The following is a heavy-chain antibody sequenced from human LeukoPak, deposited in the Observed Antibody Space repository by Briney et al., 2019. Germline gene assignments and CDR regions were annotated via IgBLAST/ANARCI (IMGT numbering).Heavy chain of an antibody. CDR3: ARDCEPYYDILSGLFDY. CDR1: GSTLSSTW. CDR2: IKQGGSEK. Sequence: GGSLTPSRAASGSTLSSTWMRWVRQAAGKGREWVANIKQGGSEKYYVDSVNGRFTISRDNAKNSLYLQMNSLRAEDTAVYYCARDCEPYYDILSGLFDYWGRGPLVTVSS. V-gene: IGHV3-7*01. J-gene: IGHJ4*02. D-gene: IGHD3-9*01.